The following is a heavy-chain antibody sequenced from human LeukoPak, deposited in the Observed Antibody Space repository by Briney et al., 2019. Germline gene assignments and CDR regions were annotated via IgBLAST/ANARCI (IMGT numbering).Heavy chain of an antibody. CDR1: GFTFSSYG. D-gene: IGHD6-13*01. Sequence: PGGSLRLSCAASGFTFSSYGMHWVRQAPGKGLEWVAVISYDGSNKYYADSVKGRFTISRDNSKNTLYLQMNSLRAEDTAVYYCAKDRGQQLVWYFDYWGQGTLVTVSS. J-gene: IGHJ4*02. CDR2: ISYDGSNK. V-gene: IGHV3-30*18. CDR3: AKDRGQQLVWYFDY.